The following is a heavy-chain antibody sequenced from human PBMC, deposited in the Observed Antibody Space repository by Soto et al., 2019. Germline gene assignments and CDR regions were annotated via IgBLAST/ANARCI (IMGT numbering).Heavy chain of an antibody. CDR3: ARDSYYDSSGYYPGLAYYGMDV. V-gene: IGHV1-8*01. D-gene: IGHD3-22*01. CDR1: GYTFTSYD. Sequence: ASVKVSCKASGYTFTSYDINWVRQATGQGLEWMGWMNPNSGNTGYAQKFQGRVTMTRNTSISTAYMELSRLRSEDTAVYYCARDSYYDSSGYYPGLAYYGMDVWGQ. CDR2: MNPNSGNT. J-gene: IGHJ6*02.